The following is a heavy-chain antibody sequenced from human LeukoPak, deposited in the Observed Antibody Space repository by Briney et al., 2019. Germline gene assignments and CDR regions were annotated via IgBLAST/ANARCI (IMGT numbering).Heavy chain of an antibody. Sequence: GGSLRLSCAASGFTFSSYGMHWVRQAPGKGLEWVSVISYDGTNKYYADSVKGRFTISRDNSKNTLYLQMNSLRAEDTAVYYCARNPPAVAGPYYFDYWGQGTLVTVSS. CDR1: GFTFSSYG. CDR2: ISYDGTNK. J-gene: IGHJ4*02. CDR3: ARNPPAVAGPYYFDY. V-gene: IGHV3-30*03. D-gene: IGHD6-19*01.